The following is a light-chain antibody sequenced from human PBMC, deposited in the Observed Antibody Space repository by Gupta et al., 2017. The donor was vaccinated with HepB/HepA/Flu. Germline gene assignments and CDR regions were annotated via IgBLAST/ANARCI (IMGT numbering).Light chain of an antibody. CDR1: QSVSNY. CDR3: QQRNDWSPGA. V-gene: IGKV3-11*01. J-gene: IGKJ1*01. CDR2: DTS. Sequence: EIVLTQSPATLSLSPGERATLSCRASQSVSNYLTWYQQKPGQAPRLLIYDTSIRATGIPARFRGSGSGTDFTLTISSLEPEDFAVYYCQQRNDWSPGAFGQGTKVEIK.